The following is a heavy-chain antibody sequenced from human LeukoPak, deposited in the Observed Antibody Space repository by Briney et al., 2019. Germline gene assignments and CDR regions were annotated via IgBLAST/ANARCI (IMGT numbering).Heavy chain of an antibody. CDR2: ISYDGSNK. Sequence: GRSLRLSCAASGFTFSSYAMHRVRQAPGKGLEWVAVISYDGSNKYYADSVKGRFTISRDNSKNTLYLQMNSLRAEDTAVYYCARDLTSGSLFDYWGQGTLVTVSS. J-gene: IGHJ4*02. CDR3: ARDLTSGSLFDY. CDR1: GFTFSSYA. D-gene: IGHD1-26*01. V-gene: IGHV3-30-3*01.